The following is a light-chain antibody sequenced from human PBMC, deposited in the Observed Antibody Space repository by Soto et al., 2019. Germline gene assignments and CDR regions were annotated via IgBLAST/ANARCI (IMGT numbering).Light chain of an antibody. J-gene: IGLJ2*01. CDR1: SSNIGNNY. Sequence: QSVLTQPPSVSAAPGQKVTISCSESSSNIGNNYVSWYQQLPGTAPKLLIYDNNKRPSGIPDRFSGSKSGTSATLGITGLQTGDEADYYCGTWDSSLSALVFGGGTKLTVL. CDR2: DNN. V-gene: IGLV1-51*01. CDR3: GTWDSSLSALV.